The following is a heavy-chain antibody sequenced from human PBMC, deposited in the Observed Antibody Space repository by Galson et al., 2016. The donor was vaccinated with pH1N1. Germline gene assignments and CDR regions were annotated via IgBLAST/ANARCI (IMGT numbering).Heavy chain of an antibody. CDR1: GYTFTSYA. CDR3: ARGPYYDIWSGYHTLALRFDP. V-gene: IGHV1-3*01. J-gene: IGHJ5*02. Sequence: SVKVSCKASGYTFTSYAMHWVRQAPGQRLEWMGWINAGNGNTKYSQKSQGRVTITRDTSASTAYMELSSLRSEDTAVYYCARGPYYDIWSGYHTLALRFDPWGQGTLVTVSS. CDR2: INAGNGNT. D-gene: IGHD3-3*01.